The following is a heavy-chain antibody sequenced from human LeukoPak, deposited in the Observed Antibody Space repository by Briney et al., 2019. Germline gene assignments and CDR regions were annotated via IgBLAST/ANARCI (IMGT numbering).Heavy chain of an antibody. V-gene: IGHV3-30-3*01. J-gene: IGHJ4*02. CDR1: GFTFSSYA. D-gene: IGHD2-15*01. CDR2: ISYDGSNK. Sequence: GRSLRLSCAASGFTFSSYAMHWVRQAPGKGLEWVALISYDGSNKYYADSVKGRFTISRDNSKNTLYLQMNSLRAEDTAVYYCARDKSCSGGSCYYFDYWGQGTLVTVSS. CDR3: ARDKSCSGGSCYYFDY.